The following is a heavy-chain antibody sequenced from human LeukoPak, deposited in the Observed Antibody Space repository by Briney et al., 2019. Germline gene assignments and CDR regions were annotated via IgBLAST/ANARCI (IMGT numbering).Heavy chain of an antibody. V-gene: IGHV4-4*07. D-gene: IGHD4-11*01. CDR1: GGSISSYY. CDR3: ARTNDYSNSLNWFDP. J-gene: IGHJ5*02. Sequence: PSETLSLTCTVSGGSISSYYWSWIRQPAGKGLEWIGRIYISGSTNYNPSLKSRVIMSVDASKNQFSLKLSSVTAADTAVYYCARTNDYSNSLNWFDPWGQGTLVTVSS. CDR2: IYISGST.